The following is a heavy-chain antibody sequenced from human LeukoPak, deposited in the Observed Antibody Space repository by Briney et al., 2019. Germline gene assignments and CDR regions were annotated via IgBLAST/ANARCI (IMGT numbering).Heavy chain of an antibody. D-gene: IGHD1-14*01. CDR1: GFIFSTYG. V-gene: IGHV3-23*01. CDR3: AKGIHNWFDP. Sequence: GGSLRLSCAASGFIFSTYGMSWVRQAPGKGLEWVSLITGSGGNSYYADSVKGRFTISRDNSKNTLYLQMNSLRAEDTAVYYCAKGIHNWFDPWGQGTLVTVSS. J-gene: IGHJ5*02. CDR2: ITGSGGNS.